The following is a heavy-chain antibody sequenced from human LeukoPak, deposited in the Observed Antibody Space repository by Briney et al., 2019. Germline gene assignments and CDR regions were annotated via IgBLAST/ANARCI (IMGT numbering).Heavy chain of an antibody. CDR3: AKPQDFWSGYPRAFDF. V-gene: IGHV1-69*13. J-gene: IGHJ4*02. CDR2: IIPIFGTT. D-gene: IGHD3-3*01. Sequence: ASVKVSCKASGGTFSTFPISWVRQAPGQGLEWMGGIIPIFGTTNYAQKFQGRVTITADGSTNTAYMEVTYLMSEDTAVYYCAKPQDFWSGYPRAFDFWGQGTLVTVSS. CDR1: GGTFSTFP.